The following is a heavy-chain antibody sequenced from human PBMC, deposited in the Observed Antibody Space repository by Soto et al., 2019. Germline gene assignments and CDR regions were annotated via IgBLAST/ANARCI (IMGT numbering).Heavy chain of an antibody. CDR1: GSSINSSVYY. Sequence: HSVTLSLTGTVSGSSINSSVYYWGWIRQPPGKGLEWIGSMFYGVSTYYNPSLKSRVTVSVDTSKDQFSLNLRSVTAADTAVYYCARLPSRHLVDYWGQGTLVTVSS. CDR3: ARLPSRHLVDY. D-gene: IGHD3-3*02. V-gene: IGHV4-39*01. CDR2: MFYGVST. J-gene: IGHJ4*02.